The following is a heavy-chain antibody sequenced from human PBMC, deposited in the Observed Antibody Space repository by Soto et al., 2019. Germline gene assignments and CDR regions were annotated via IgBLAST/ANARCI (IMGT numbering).Heavy chain of an antibody. Sequence: QVQLVESGGGVVQPGRSLRLSCAASAFTFSNYGLRWVRQAPGKGLEWVATISYDGSNKYYADPVKGRFTISRDTSKSTLYLQMNSLRAEDTAMYYCAREYSYGMDVWGQGTTVTVSS. CDR3: AREYSYGMDV. CDR1: AFTFSNYG. J-gene: IGHJ6*02. V-gene: IGHV3-30-3*01. CDR2: ISYDGSNK. D-gene: IGHD2-15*01.